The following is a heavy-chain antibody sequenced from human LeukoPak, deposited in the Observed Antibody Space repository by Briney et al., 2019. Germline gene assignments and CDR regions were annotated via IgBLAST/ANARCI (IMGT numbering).Heavy chain of an antibody. CDR3: AKEGPYGDYEGNWFDP. V-gene: IGHV3-7*01. CDR1: GFTFSNYW. CDR2: IRQDGSEI. Sequence: GGSLRLSCAASGFTFSNYWMSWVRQAPGKGLEWVANIRQDGSEIYYVDSVKGRFTISRDNSKNTLYLQMNSLRAEDTAVYYCAKEGPYGDYEGNWFDPWGQGTLVTVSS. D-gene: IGHD4-17*01. J-gene: IGHJ5*02.